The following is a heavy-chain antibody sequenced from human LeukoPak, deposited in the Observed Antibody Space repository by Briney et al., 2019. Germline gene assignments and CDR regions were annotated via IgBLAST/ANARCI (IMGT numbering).Heavy chain of an antibody. J-gene: IGHJ4*02. Sequence: PSETLSLTCAVYGGSFSGYYWSWIRQPPGKGLEWIGEINHSGSTNYNPSLKSRVTISVDTSKNQFSLKLSSVTAADTAVYYCARSVRYCSGGNCLRGLYYFDYWGQGTLVTVSS. V-gene: IGHV4-34*01. D-gene: IGHD2-15*01. CDR2: INHSGST. CDR1: GGSFSGYY. CDR3: ARSVRYCSGGNCLRGLYYFDY.